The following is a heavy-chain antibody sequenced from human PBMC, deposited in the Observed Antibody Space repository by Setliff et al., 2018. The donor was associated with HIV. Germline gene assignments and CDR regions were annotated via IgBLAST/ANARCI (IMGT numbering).Heavy chain of an antibody. CDR2: IKRKTDGGTT. J-gene: IGHJ5*02. Sequence: GESLRLSCTASGFTVTNAWLTWVRQAPGKGLEWVGRIKRKTDGGTTDYAAPVKGRFTISRDDSRNTLFLQMNNLKTEDTAMYYCTTDWGGGGGAPLDPWGQGTLVTVSS. V-gene: IGHV3-15*01. D-gene: IGHD2-21*01. CDR1: GFTVTNAW. CDR3: TTDWGGGGGAPLDP.